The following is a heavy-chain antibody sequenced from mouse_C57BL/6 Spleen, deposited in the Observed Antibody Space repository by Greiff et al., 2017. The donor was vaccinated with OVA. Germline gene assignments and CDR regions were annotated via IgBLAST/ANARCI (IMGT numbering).Heavy chain of an antibody. CDR2: IAPSDSYT. D-gene: IGHD1-1*01. Sequence: QVQLQQPGAELVKPGASVKLSCKASGYTFTSYWMQWVKQRPGQGLEWIGEIAPSDSYTNYNQKFKGKATLTVDTSSSTAYMQLSSLTSEDSAVYYCARNYGSSYDYFDYWGQGTTLTVSS. CDR3: ARNYGSSYDYFDY. V-gene: IGHV1-50*01. CDR1: GYTFTSYW. J-gene: IGHJ2*01.